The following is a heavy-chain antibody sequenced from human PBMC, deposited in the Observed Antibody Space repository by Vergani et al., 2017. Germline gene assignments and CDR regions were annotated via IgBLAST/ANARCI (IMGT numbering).Heavy chain of an antibody. D-gene: IGHD2-15*01. Sequence: VQLVESGGGVVQPGGSLRLSCAASGFTFSSYGMHWVRQAPGKGLEWVGRTRNKANSYTTEYAASVKGRFTISRDDSKNSLYLQMNSLKTEDTAVYYCARAGYCSGGSCYGHWYFDLWGRGTLVTVSS. CDR2: TRNKANSYTT. V-gene: IGHV3-72*01. CDR1: GFTFSSYG. J-gene: IGHJ2*01. CDR3: ARAGYCSGGSCYGHWYFDL.